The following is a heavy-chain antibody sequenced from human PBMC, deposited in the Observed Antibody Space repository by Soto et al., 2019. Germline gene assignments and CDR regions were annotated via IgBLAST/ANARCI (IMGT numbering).Heavy chain of an antibody. J-gene: IGHJ6*02. CDR2: IYYSGST. CDR1: GGSISSSSYY. V-gene: IGHV4-39*01. CDR3: ARHYSGYDFWYGYYYYGMDV. D-gene: IGHD5-12*01. Sequence: PSETLSRTCTVSGGSISSSSYYWVWIRQPPGKVLDWIGSIYYSGSTYYNPSLKSRVTISVDTSKNQFSLKLSSVTAADTAVYYCARHYSGYDFWYGYYYYGMDVWGQGTTVTVFS.